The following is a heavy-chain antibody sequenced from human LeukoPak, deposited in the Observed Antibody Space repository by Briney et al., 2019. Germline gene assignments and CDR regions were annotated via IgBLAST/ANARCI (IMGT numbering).Heavy chain of an antibody. Sequence: PGGSLRLSCAASGFTFSSHGMVWVRQAQGKGLEWVSYISPSSSTIYYANSMKGRFTISRDNAKNSLYLQLSSLGDEDTAVYYCAREGAYWYSDLWGRGTLVTVSS. V-gene: IGHV3-48*02. CDR3: AREGAYWYSDL. D-gene: IGHD3-16*01. J-gene: IGHJ2*01. CDR1: GFTFSSHG. CDR2: ISPSSSTI.